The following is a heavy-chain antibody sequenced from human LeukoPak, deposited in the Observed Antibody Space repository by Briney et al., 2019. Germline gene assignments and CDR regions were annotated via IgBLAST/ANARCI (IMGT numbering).Heavy chain of an antibody. D-gene: IGHD3-9*01. CDR2: IYYSGST. CDR1: GVSISSYY. J-gene: IGHJ4*02. V-gene: IGHV4-59*01. Sequence: SETLSLTCTVSGVSISSYYWSWLRQPPGKGLEGVGYIYYSGSTNYNPSLKSRVTISVDTSKHQFSLKLSSVTAADTAVYYCARARYFDWLLDFDYWGQGTLVTVSA. CDR3: ARARYFDWLLDFDY.